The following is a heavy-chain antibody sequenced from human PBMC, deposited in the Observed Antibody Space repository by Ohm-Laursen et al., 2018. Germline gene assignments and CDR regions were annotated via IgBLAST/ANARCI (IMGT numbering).Heavy chain of an antibody. CDR2: IWYDGSNQ. D-gene: IGHD3-22*01. CDR1: GFIFSNFG. J-gene: IGHJ4*02. V-gene: IGHV3-33*06. Sequence: SLRLSCAASGFIFSNFGMHWVRQAPGKGLEWVAVIWYDGSNQYYADSVKGRFTISRDNSKNTLYLQMNSLRAEDTAVYYCAKERITMIVVVFDYWGQGTLVTVSS. CDR3: AKERITMIVVVFDY.